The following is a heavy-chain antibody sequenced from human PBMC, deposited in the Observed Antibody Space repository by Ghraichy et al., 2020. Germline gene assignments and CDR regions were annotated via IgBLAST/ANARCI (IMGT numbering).Heavy chain of an antibody. CDR1: GFTFSSYS. D-gene: IGHD6-13*01. J-gene: IGHJ4*02. Sequence: GGSLRLSCAASGFTFSSYSMHWVRPAPRKGLEWVALMSYDGSDTHYADSVKGRFNISSDNSKNTLYLQMDSLSVDDTAVYFCARGPGSGSWTIGYWGRGTLVTVAS. V-gene: IGHV3-30-3*01. CDR2: MSYDGSDT. CDR3: ARGPGSGSWTIGY.